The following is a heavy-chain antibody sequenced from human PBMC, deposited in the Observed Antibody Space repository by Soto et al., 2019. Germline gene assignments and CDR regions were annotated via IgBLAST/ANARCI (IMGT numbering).Heavy chain of an antibody. D-gene: IGHD6-13*01. CDR3: AKGPRRGYSSY. V-gene: IGHV3-21*01. Sequence: EVQLVESGGGLVKPGGSLRLSCAASGFTFSSYSMNWVRQAPGKGLEWVSSISSSSSYIYYADSVKGRFTISRDNAKNSLYLQMNSLRAEYTAVYYCAKGPRRGYSSYWGQGTLVTVSS. CDR2: ISSSSSYI. J-gene: IGHJ4*02. CDR1: GFTFSSYS.